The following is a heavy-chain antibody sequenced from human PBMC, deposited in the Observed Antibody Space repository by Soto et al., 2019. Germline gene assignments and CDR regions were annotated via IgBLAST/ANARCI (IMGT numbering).Heavy chain of an antibody. CDR2: ISGSGGST. CDR1: GFTFSSYA. D-gene: IGHD3-10*01. CDR3: AKNPKKSLGGKPGWGWVDP. V-gene: IGHV3-23*01. J-gene: IGHJ5*02. Sequence: ESGGGLVQPGGSLRLSCAASGFTFSSYAMSWVRQAPGKGLEWVSAISGSGGSTYYADSVKGRFTISRDNSKNTLYLQMNRPGGGETGVNYRAKNPKKSLGGKPGWGWVDPRGQGTLVHV.